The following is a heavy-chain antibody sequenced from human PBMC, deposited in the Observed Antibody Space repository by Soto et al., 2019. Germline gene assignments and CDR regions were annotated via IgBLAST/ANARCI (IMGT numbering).Heavy chain of an antibody. Sequence: EVQLVESGGGLVQPGRSLRLSCAASGFAFDDYAMHWVRQAPGKGLEWVSGISWNSGSIGYADSVKGRFTISRDNAKNYLYLQMNSLRAEDTALYYCAKHFSSQGYSYGTHDAFDIWGQGTMVTVSS. CDR1: GFAFDDYA. V-gene: IGHV3-9*01. CDR3: AKHFSSQGYSYGTHDAFDI. D-gene: IGHD5-18*01. CDR2: ISWNSGSI. J-gene: IGHJ3*02.